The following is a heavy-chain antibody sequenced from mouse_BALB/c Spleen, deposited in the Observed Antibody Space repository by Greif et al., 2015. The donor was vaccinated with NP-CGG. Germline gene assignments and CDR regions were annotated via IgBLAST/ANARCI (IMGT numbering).Heavy chain of an antibody. Sequence: LVEPGPELVKPGASVKISCKASGYTFTDYYIKWVKQKPGLGLEWIGWIYPGSGNTKYNEKFKGKATLTVDTSSSTDYMQLKSLTSQATAVSSCAAYMVPSSMDYEVSGASFSVTS. D-gene: IGHD1-1*02. CDR2: IYPGSGNT. J-gene: IGHJ4*01. CDR3: AAYMVPSSMDY. V-gene: IGHV1-84*02. CDR1: GYTFTDYY.